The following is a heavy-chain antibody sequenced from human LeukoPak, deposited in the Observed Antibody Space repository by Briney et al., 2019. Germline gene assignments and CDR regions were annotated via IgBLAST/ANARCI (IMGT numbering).Heavy chain of an antibody. CDR3: ARLRDTPMDSYFDY. D-gene: IGHD5-18*01. CDR1: GYTFTTYW. CDR2: IYPADSDT. J-gene: IGHJ4*02. V-gene: IGHV5-51*01. Sequence: GESLKISCKGSGYTFTTYWIGWVRQLPGKGLEWMGIIYPADSDTRYSPSFQGQVTISADKSISTAYLQWSSLKASDTAMYYYARLRDTPMDSYFDYWGQGTLVTVSS.